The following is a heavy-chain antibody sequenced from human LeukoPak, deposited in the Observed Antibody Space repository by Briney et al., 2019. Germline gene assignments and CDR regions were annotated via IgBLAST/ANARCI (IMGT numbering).Heavy chain of an antibody. V-gene: IGHV1-46*01. CDR2: INPSGGST. CDR3: ARSRQDYFAFDI. CDR1: GYTFTSYY. J-gene: IGHJ3*02. Sequence: ASVKVSCKASGYTFTSYYMHWVRQAPGQGLEWMGIINPSGGSTSYAQKFQGRVTMTRDTSMTTAYMELSSLRSDDTAVYYCARSRQDYFAFDIWGQGTMITVSS. D-gene: IGHD2/OR15-2a*01.